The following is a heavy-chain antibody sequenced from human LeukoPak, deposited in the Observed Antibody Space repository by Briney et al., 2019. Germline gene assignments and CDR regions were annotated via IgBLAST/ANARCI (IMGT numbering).Heavy chain of an antibody. Sequence: GESLKISCKGSGYSFTSYWIGWVRQMPGKGLEWMGIIYPGGSDTRYSPSFQGQFTISADKSISTAYLQWSNLKASDTAMYYCARSGGDALWYFDLWGRGTLVTVSS. CDR3: ARSGGDALWYFDL. CDR2: IYPGGSDT. D-gene: IGHD2-21*02. V-gene: IGHV5-51*01. J-gene: IGHJ2*01. CDR1: GYSFTSYW.